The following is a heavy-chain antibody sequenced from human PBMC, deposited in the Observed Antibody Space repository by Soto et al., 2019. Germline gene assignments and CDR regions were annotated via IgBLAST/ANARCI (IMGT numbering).Heavy chain of an antibody. V-gene: IGHV3-23*01. CDR3: AKDRLTVFGVVVTFED. CDR1: GFTFDSYA. J-gene: IGHJ4*02. Sequence: EVQLLESGGGLVQPGGSLRLSCATDGFTFDSYAMHWVRQAPGKGLEWVSSLSGSGYQTYYADSVKGRLTISRGRSKNTVYLQMNSLRAEETAVYFCAKDRLTVFGVVVTFEDWGRGTLVTVAS. D-gene: IGHD3-3*01. CDR2: LSGSGYQT.